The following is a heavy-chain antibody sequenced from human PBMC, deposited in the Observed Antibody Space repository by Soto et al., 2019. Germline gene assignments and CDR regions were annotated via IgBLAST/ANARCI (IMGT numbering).Heavy chain of an antibody. J-gene: IGHJ5*02. D-gene: IGHD3-9*01. Sequence: AAVKVSCKACGYTFTSYYMHWVRQAPGQGLEWMGIINPSGGSTSYAQKFQGRVTMTRDTSTSTVYMELSSLRSEDTAVYYCARGVLNYDILTGYLDPWGQGTLVTVSS. V-gene: IGHV1-46*01. CDR1: GYTFTSYY. CDR2: INPSGGST. CDR3: ARGVLNYDILTGYLDP.